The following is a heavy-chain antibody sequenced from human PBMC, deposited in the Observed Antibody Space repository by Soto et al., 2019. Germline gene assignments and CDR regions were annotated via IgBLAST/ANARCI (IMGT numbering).Heavy chain of an antibody. CDR2: IYSGGST. D-gene: IGHD1-26*01. Sequence: EVQLVESGGGLIQPGGSLRLSCAASGFTVSSNYMSWVRQAPGKGLEWVSVIYSGGSTYYADSVKGRFTISRDNSKNTLYLQMNGLRGEDTAVYYCARRIVGATRDWFDPWGQGTLVTVSS. J-gene: IGHJ5*02. CDR3: ARRIVGATRDWFDP. V-gene: IGHV3-53*01. CDR1: GFTVSSNY.